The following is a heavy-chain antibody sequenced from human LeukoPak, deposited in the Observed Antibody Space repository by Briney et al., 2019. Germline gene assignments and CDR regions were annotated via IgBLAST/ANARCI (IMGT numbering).Heavy chain of an antibody. Sequence: SETLSLTCAVSGYSISSGYYCGWIRQPPGKGLEWIGSIYHSGSTYYNPSLKSRVTISVDTSKNQFSLKLSSVTAADTAVYYCALLLWFGELFFDYWGQGTLVTVSS. D-gene: IGHD3-10*01. CDR2: IYHSGST. CDR1: GYSISSGYY. V-gene: IGHV4-38-2*01. CDR3: ALLLWFGELFFDY. J-gene: IGHJ4*02.